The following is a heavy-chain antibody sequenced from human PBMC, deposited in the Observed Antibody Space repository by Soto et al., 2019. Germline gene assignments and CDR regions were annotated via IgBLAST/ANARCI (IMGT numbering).Heavy chain of an antibody. J-gene: IGHJ4*01. CDR1: GYSFTSDW. CDR3: VRATGASTNYFDY. V-gene: IGHV5-51*01. Sequence: GESLKISGNASGYSFTSDWIGWVRQMPGKGLECMGIIYHSDSDTRYSPSFQGQVTISVDKSISTAYLQWSSLKASDTAMYYCVRATGASTNYFDYWGQGALVTVSS. CDR2: IYHSDSDT. D-gene: IGHD7-27*01.